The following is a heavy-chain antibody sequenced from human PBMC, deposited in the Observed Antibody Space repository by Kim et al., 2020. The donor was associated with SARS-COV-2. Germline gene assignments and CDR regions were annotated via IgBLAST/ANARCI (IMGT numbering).Heavy chain of an antibody. CDR2: SNNDGSSR. D-gene: IGHD6-13*01. V-gene: IGHV3-74*01. Sequence: GESLRLSCAASGFTLSSYWMHWVRQAPGKGLVWVSRSNNDGSSRSYADSVKGRFSISRDNAKNTLYLQMNSLRADDTAVYYCARRTATAGGYWYFDLWGRGTLVTVSS. J-gene: IGHJ2*01. CDR1: GFTLSSYW. CDR3: ARRTATAGGYWYFDL.